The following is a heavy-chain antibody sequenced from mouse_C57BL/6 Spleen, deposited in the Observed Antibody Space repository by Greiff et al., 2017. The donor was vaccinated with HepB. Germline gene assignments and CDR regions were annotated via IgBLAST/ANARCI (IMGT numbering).Heavy chain of an antibody. CDR3: ARSGDGGFDY. CDR2: IYPGDGDT. J-gene: IGHJ2*01. Sequence: VQLQQSGPELVKPGASVKISCKASGYAFSSSWMNWVKQRPGKGLEWIGRIYPGDGDTNYNGKFKGKATLTADKSSSTAYMQLSSLTSEDSAVYFCARSGDGGFDYWGQGTTLTVSS. V-gene: IGHV1-82*01. D-gene: IGHD3-1*01. CDR1: GYAFSSSW.